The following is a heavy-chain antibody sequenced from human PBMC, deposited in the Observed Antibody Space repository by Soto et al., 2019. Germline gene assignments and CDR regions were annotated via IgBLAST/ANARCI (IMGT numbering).Heavy chain of an antibody. D-gene: IGHD3-22*01. V-gene: IGHV3-74*02. CDR1: GFTFSSFW. CDR2: INSDGTNT. J-gene: IGHJ4*02. CDR3: AAGLLRSTQVRT. Sequence: VQLVESGGGVVQPGRSLRLSCAASGFTFSSFWMHWVRQAPGKGLVWVSRINSDGTNTRYADSVKGRFTISRDNAKNTLYLQMNSLRVEDTAVYYCAAGLLRSTQVRTWGQGTLVTVSS.